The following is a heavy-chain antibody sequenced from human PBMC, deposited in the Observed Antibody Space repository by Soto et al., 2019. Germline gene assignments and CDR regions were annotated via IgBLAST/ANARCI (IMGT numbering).Heavy chain of an antibody. Sequence: QVQLVQSGAEVKKPGASVKVSCKASGYTFTSYDIRWVRQAPGQGLEWMGWISAYNGNTNYAQKLQDSVTMTTDTSTSTAYMELRSLRSDDTAVYYCAREGGTMGAGWFDPWGQGTLVTVSS. CDR2: ISAYNGNT. CDR3: AREGGTMGAGWFDP. CDR1: GYTFTSYD. V-gene: IGHV1-18*01. J-gene: IGHJ5*02. D-gene: IGHD3-10*01.